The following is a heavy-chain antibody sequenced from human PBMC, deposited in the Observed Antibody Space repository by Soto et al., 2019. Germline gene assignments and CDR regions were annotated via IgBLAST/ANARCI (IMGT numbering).Heavy chain of an antibody. Sequence: GGSLRLSCAASGFTFSSYWMSWVRQAPGKGLEWVANIKQDGSEKYYVDSVKGRFTISRDNAKNSLYLQMNSLRAEDTAVYYCARVSPLKVVVPAAQPRGAFDIWGQGTMVTVSS. CDR1: GFTFSSYW. V-gene: IGHV3-7*01. D-gene: IGHD2-2*01. CDR2: IKQDGSEK. J-gene: IGHJ3*02. CDR3: ARVSPLKVVVPAAQPRGAFDI.